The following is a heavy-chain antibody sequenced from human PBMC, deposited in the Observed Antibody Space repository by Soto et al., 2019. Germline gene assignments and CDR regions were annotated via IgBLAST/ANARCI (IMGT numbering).Heavy chain of an antibody. CDR1: GDSISNLDYF. D-gene: IGHD7-27*01. V-gene: IGHV4-30-4*01. CDR3: ARGRYCLTGRCFPNWFDP. J-gene: IGHJ5*02. Sequence: SETLSLTCSVSGDSISNLDYFWAWIRQPPGQALEYIGYIYRSATTYYNPSFESRVAISVDTSKSQFSLNVTSVTAADTAVYFCARGRYCLTGRCFPNWFDPWGQGTLVTVSS. CDR2: IYRSATT.